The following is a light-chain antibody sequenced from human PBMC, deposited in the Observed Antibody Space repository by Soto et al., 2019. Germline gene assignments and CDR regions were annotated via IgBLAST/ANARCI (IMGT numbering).Light chain of an antibody. CDR1: QSISSY. Sequence: DIQMTQSPSSLSASVGDRVTITCRASQSISSYLNWYQQKPGKAPKLLIYAASSLQSGVPSRFSGSGSGTDFTLTISRLQTEDFANYYCQQSYSTPITFGQGTRLEIK. CDR3: QQSYSTPIT. CDR2: AAS. J-gene: IGKJ5*01. V-gene: IGKV1-39*01.